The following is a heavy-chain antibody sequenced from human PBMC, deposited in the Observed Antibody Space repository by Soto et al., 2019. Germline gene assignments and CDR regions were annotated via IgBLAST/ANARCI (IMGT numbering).Heavy chain of an antibody. V-gene: IGHV3-21*01. D-gene: IGHD6-6*01. Sequence: PGGSMRLSCAASGFNFSTYNLNWVRKAPGKGLEWVSSISSSTSYIYYADSVKSRFTISRDNAKNSLYLQMNSLRAEDTAVYYCARDRIAARPEWFDPWGQGTQVTAPQ. J-gene: IGHJ5*02. CDR3: ARDRIAARPEWFDP. CDR1: GFNFSTYN. CDR2: ISSSTSYI.